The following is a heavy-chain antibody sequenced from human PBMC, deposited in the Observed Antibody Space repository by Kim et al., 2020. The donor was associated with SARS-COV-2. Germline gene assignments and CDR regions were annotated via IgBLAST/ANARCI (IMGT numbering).Heavy chain of an antibody. CDR2: ISGSGGST. CDR1: GFTFSSYA. V-gene: IGHV3-23*01. D-gene: IGHD2-2*01. Sequence: GGSLRLSCAASGFTFSSYAMSWVRQAPGKGLEWVSAISGSGGSTYYADSVKGRFTISRDNSKNTLYLQMNSLRAEDTAVYYCAKGQDCSSTSCYRKDPDYYYYYGMDVWGQGTTVTVSS. CDR3: AKGQDCSSTSCYRKDPDYYYYYGMDV. J-gene: IGHJ6*02.